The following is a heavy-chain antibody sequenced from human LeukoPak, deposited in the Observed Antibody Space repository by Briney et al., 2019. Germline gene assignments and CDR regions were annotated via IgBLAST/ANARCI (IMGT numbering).Heavy chain of an antibody. CDR2: ISSSSSYI. J-gene: IGHJ3*02. CDR3: ARSKPAAILDAFDI. CDR1: GFTCSSYS. V-gene: IGHV3-21*01. Sequence: KTGGSLRLSCAASGFTCSSYSMNWVRQAPGKGLEWVSSISSSSSYIYYADSVKGRFTISRDNAKNSLYLQMNSLRAEDTAVYYCARSKPAAILDAFDIWGQGAMVTVSS. D-gene: IGHD2-2*01.